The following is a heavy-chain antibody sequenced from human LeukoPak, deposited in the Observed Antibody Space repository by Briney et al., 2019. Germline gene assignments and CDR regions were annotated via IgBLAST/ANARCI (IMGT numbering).Heavy chain of an antibody. CDR1: GGSISSYY. J-gene: IGHJ4*02. CDR3: ARATRRDGYNLDY. V-gene: IGHV4-59*01. D-gene: IGHD5-24*01. Sequence: PSETLSLTCTVSGGSISSYYWSWIRQPPGKGLEWVGYINYSGSTNYNPSPKSRVTISVDTSRNQFSLKLSSVTAADTAVYYCARATRRDGYNLDYWGQGTLVTVSS. CDR2: INYSGST.